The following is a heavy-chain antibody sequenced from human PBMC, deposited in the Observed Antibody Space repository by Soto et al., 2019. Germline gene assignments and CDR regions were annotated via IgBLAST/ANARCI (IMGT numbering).Heavy chain of an antibody. CDR2: IKSKTDGGTT. V-gene: IGHV3-15*07. D-gene: IGHD3-22*01. J-gene: IGHJ5*02. Sequence: EVQLVESGGGLVKPGGSLRLSCAASGFTFSNAWMNWVRQAPGKGLEWVGRIKSKTDGGTTDYAAPVKGRFTISRDDSXXTXYXXMNSLKTEDTAVYYCTTHLNYYDRSGYYYLNWFDPWGQGTLVTVSS. CDR3: TTHLNYYDRSGYYYLNWFDP. CDR1: GFTFSNAW.